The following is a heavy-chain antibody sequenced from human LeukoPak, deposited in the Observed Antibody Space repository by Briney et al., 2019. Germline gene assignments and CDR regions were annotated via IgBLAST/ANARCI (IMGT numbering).Heavy chain of an antibody. CDR2: INPSGGST. J-gene: IGHJ4*02. V-gene: IGHV1-46*01. CDR3: ARDKQWLYGDNYFDY. D-gene: IGHD6-19*01. CDR1: GYTFTSYY. Sequence: ASVKVSCKASGYTFTSYYMHWVRQAPGQGLEWMGIINPSGGSTSYAQKFQGRVTMTRDTSTSTVYMELSSLRSEDTAVYYCARDKQWLYGDNYFDYWGQGTPVTVSS.